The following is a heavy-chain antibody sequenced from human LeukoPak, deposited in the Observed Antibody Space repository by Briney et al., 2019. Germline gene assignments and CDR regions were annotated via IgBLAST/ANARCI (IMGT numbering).Heavy chain of an antibody. CDR2: IYYSGST. J-gene: IGHJ4*02. Sequence: AETLSLTCTVSGGSISSYYWSWIRQPPGKGLEWIGYIYYSGSTNYNPSLKRRVTISVDPSKLPFSLNLSSVTAADTPVYYCARGGRYDDYFDYWGQGTLVTVSS. CDR1: GGSISSYY. CDR3: ARGGRYDDYFDY. V-gene: IGHV4-59*08. D-gene: IGHD5-12*01.